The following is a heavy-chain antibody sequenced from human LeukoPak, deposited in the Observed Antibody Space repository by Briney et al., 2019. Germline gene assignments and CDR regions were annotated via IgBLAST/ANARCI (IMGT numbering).Heavy chain of an antibody. CDR3: ARGTSIGDYYDSSGYYEDFDY. CDR2: ISSSSYI. D-gene: IGHD3-22*01. J-gene: IGHJ4*02. CDR1: GFTFSSYS. Sequence: GGSLRLSCAASGFTFSSYSMNWLRQAPGKGLEWVSSISSSSYIYYADSVKGRFTISRDNAKNSLYLQMNSLRAEDTAVYYCARGTSIGDYYDSSGYYEDFDYWGQGTLVTVSS. V-gene: IGHV3-21*01.